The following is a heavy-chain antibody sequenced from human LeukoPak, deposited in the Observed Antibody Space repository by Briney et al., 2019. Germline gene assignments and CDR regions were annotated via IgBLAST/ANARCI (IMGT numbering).Heavy chain of an antibody. J-gene: IGHJ4*02. V-gene: IGHV3-23*01. CDR1: GFTFSSYA. D-gene: IGHD3-16*02. CDR2: ISGSGGST. CDR3: AKGDDYVWGSYRYFDY. Sequence: GGSLRLSCAASGFTFSSYAMSWVRQAPGKGLEWVSAISGSGGSTYYADSVKGRFTISRGNSKNTLYLQMNSLRAEDTAVYYCAKGDDYVWGSYRYFDYWGQGTLVTVSS.